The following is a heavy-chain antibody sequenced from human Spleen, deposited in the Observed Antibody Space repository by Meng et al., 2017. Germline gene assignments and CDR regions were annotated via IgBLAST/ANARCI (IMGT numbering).Heavy chain of an antibody. CDR3: AREVLSVGATIEKYYFDY. D-gene: IGHD1-26*01. Sequence: SVKVSCKASGGTFSSYAISWVRQAPGQGLEWMGGIIPIFGTANYAQKFQGRVTITADKSTSTAYMELSSLRSEDTAVYYCAREVLSVGATIEKYYFDYWGQGTLVTVSS. J-gene: IGHJ4*02. CDR2: IIPIFGTA. CDR1: GGTFSSYA. V-gene: IGHV1-69*06.